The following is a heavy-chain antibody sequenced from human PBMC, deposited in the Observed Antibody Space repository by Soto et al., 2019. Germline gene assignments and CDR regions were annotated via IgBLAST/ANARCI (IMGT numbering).Heavy chain of an antibody. V-gene: IGHV1-69*02. Sequence: GASVKVSCKASGDTFSFYTINWVRQAPGLGLEWVGRINPILSMSNYAQKFQGRVTMTADKSTSTAYMELRSLRSEDTAMYYCATSYGSGYRAFDYWGQGALVTVPQ. CDR2: INPILSMS. CDR3: ATSYGSGYRAFDY. D-gene: IGHD3-10*01. CDR1: GDTFSFYT. J-gene: IGHJ4*02.